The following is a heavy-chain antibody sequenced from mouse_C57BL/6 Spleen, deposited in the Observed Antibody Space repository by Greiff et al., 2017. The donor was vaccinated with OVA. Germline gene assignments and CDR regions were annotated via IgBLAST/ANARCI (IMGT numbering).Heavy chain of an antibody. CDR3: ARKRGDNYFDY. CDR2: ISHGGSYT. D-gene: IGHD3-3*01. CDR1: GFTFSSYA. Sequence: EVQLLESGGGLVKPGASLKLSCTASGFTFSSYAMYWVRQSPEKGLAWIAKISHGGSYTYYPDNVKGRVTITRDNASNNLYLQMSKLKSEDTAIYYCARKRGDNYFDYWGQGTTVTVSS. J-gene: IGHJ2*01. V-gene: IGHV5-4*01.